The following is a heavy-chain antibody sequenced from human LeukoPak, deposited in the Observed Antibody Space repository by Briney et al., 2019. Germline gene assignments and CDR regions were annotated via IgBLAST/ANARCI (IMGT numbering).Heavy chain of an antibody. CDR3: ARGPYGSKAFDI. CDR2: ISSNGGST. V-gene: IGHV3-64*01. J-gene: IGHJ3*02. CDR1: GFTFSSYS. D-gene: IGHD3-10*01. Sequence: GGSLRLSCAASGFTFSSYSMNWVRQAPGKGLEYVSAISSNGGSTYYANSVKGRFTISRDNSKNTLYLQMGSLRAEDMAVYYCARGPYGSKAFDIWGQGTMVTVSS.